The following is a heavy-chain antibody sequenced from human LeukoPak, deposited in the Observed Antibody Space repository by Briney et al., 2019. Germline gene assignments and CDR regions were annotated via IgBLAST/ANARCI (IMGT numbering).Heavy chain of an antibody. V-gene: IGHV1-69*04. CDR1: GGTFSSYA. D-gene: IGHD1-26*01. Sequence: SVKVSCKASGGTFSSYAISWVRQAPGQGLEWMGRIIPILGIANYAQKFQGRVTITADKSTSTAYMELSSLRSEDTAVYYCARDIVGATRGHFDYWGQGTLVTVSS. CDR2: IIPILGIA. CDR3: ARDIVGATRGHFDY. J-gene: IGHJ4*02.